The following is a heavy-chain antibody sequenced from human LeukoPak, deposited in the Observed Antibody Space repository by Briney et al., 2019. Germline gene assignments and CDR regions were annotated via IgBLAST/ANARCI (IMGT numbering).Heavy chain of an antibody. V-gene: IGHV3-33*06. CDR2: FWYDGSNT. CDR3: AKDVGRGWDYFDS. Sequence: PGRSLRLSCAASGFSFSNYGMHWVRRAPGKGLEWVAVFWYDGSNTYYADSVKGRFTISRDNSKNTLYLQMNSLRAEDTAVYYCAKDVGRGWDYFDSWGQGSLVTVSS. CDR1: GFSFSNYG. D-gene: IGHD1-26*01. J-gene: IGHJ4*02.